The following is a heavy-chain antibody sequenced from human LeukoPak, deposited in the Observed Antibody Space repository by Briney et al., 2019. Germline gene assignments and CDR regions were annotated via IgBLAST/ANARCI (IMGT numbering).Heavy chain of an antibody. Sequence: SVTDSCMASVGTLISYAISWVRQAPGQGREWVGRIIPIFGIANYAQKLQGRVTITTDESTSSAYMELSTLRSEDTAVYYCARGSSSYYYDSSGYYELDYWGQGTLVTVSS. J-gene: IGHJ4*02. CDR2: IIPIFGIA. CDR1: VGTLISYA. D-gene: IGHD3-22*01. V-gene: IGHV1-69*05. CDR3: ARGSSSYYYDSSGYYELDY.